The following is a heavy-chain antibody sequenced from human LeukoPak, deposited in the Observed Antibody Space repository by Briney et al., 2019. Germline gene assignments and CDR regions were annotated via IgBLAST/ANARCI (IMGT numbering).Heavy chain of an antibody. Sequence: SVKVSCKASGGTFSSYAISWVRQAPGQGLEWMGGIIPIFGTANYAQKFQGRVTITADESTSTAYMELSSLRSEDTAVYYCSRACYYGSGGEFGMYVWGKGTTVTV. J-gene: IGHJ6*04. CDR2: IIPIFGTA. D-gene: IGHD3-10*01. V-gene: IGHV1-69*01. CDR1: GGTFSSYA. CDR3: SRACYYGSGGEFGMYV.